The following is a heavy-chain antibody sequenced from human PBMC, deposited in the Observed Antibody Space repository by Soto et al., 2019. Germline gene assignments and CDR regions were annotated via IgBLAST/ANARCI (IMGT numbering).Heavy chain of an antibody. J-gene: IGHJ4*02. CDR3: GREYCSSTSCPIDY. D-gene: IGHD2-2*01. V-gene: IGHV3-23*01. Sequence: LRLSCAASGFTFGNYAMSWVRQAPGKGLEWVSAISGRGGHTYYADSVRGRFTISRDISKNTLYLQMNSLRAEDTAVYYCGREYCSSTSCPIDYWGQGTLVTVSS. CDR2: ISGRGGHT. CDR1: GFTFGNYA.